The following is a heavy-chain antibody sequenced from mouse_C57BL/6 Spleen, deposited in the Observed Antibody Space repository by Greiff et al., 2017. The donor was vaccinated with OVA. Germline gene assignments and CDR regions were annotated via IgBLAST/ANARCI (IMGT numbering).Heavy chain of an antibody. Sequence: VQLQQSGPELVKPGASVKISCKASGYTFTDYYMNWVKQSHGKSLEWIGDINPKNGGTSYNQKFKGKATLTVDKSSSTAYMELRSLTSEDSAVYYCARHDGYYGGFAYWGQGTLVTVSA. D-gene: IGHD2-3*01. CDR3: ARHDGYYGGFAY. CDR2: INPKNGGT. J-gene: IGHJ3*01. CDR1: GYTFTDYY. V-gene: IGHV1-26*01.